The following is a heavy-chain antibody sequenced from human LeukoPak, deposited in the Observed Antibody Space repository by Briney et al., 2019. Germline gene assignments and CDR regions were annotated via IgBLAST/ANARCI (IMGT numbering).Heavy chain of an antibody. V-gene: IGHV3-30*18. J-gene: IGHJ4*02. Sequence: PGGSLRLSCAASGFTFSSHGMHWVRQAPGKGLEWVAVISYDGSNKYYADSVKGRFTISRDNSKNTLYLQMNSLRAEDTAVYYCAKDPSTRAGPDYWGQGTLVTVSS. CDR3: AKDPSTRAGPDY. CDR2: ISYDGSNK. D-gene: IGHD6-19*01. CDR1: GFTFSSHG.